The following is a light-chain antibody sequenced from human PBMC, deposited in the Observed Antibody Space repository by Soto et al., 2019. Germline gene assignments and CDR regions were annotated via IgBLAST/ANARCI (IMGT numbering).Light chain of an antibody. Sequence: QSVLTQPPSASGTPGQRVTLSCSGSSSNVGRNTVTWYQQLPGTAPKVLINSNNQRPSGVPDRFSGSKSGTSASLTISGLHPDDEAEYDCAAWDENWTGFGVFGGGTKLT. J-gene: IGLJ3*02. CDR3: AAWDENWTGFGV. CDR1: SSNVGRNT. V-gene: IGLV1-44*01. CDR2: SNN.